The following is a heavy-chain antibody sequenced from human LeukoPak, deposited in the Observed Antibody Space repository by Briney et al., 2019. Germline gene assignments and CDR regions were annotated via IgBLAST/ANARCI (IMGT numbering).Heavy chain of an antibody. D-gene: IGHD6-6*01. CDR2: ISDSGGDT. J-gene: IGHJ4*02. CDR3: AKRVPYSSSSFYFDS. V-gene: IGHV3-23*01. CDR1: GFTFSSYG. Sequence: PGGSLRLSCAASGFTFSSYGMSWVRQAPGKGLEWVSAISDSGGDTYYADSVKGRFTISKDNSKNTLFLRMNSLRAEDTAVYYCAKRVPYSSSSFYFDSWGQGTLVTVSS.